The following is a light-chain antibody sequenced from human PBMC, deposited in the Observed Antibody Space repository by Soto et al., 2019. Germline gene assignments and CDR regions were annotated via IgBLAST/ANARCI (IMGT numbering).Light chain of an antibody. CDR1: QGVXSN. Sequence: TKCAAAVSVAPGDRATLPCRASQGVXSNFGWYKPKPGQAPRPLIYXASTRDTCIPARFSGSGFGNKFNISIRIIQSEAFLLYYCQQYNHWGPFGGGTKVDIK. V-gene: IGKV3-15*01. J-gene: IGKJ4*02. CDR2: XAS. CDR3: QQYNHWGP.